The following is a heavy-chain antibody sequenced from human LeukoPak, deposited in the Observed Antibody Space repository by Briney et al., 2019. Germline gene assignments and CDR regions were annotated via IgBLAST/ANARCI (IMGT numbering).Heavy chain of an antibody. V-gene: IGHV1-69*06. CDR3: ARGGGGYGSDYFDY. J-gene: IGHJ4*02. D-gene: IGHD5-18*01. CDR2: IIPIFGTA. Sequence: ASVKVSCKASGGTFSSYAISWVRQAPGQGLEWMGGIIPIFGTANYAQKFQGRVTITADKSTSTAYMELSSLRSEDTAVYYCARGGGGYGSDYFDYWGQGTLVTVSS. CDR1: GGTFSSYA.